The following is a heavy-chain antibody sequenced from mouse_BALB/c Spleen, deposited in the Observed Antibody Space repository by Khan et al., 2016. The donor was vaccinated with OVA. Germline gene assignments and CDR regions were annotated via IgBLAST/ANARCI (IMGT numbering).Heavy chain of an antibody. Sequence: QVQLQQSGAELARPGASVKMSCKASGYTFTSYYMYWVKQRPGQGLEWIGEINPSNGGTNVNEKFKSKATLTVDKSSSTAYMEVSSLTSEDSAVYYCTRGGYGSPFAYWGQGTLVTVSA. D-gene: IGHD1-1*01. CDR1: GYTFTSYY. CDR2: INPSNGGT. V-gene: IGHV1S81*02. J-gene: IGHJ3*01. CDR3: TRGGYGSPFAY.